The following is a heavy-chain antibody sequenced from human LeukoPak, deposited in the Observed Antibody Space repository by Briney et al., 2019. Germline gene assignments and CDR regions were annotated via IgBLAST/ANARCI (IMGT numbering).Heavy chain of an antibody. CDR1: GYSFTSYW. CDR2: IYPGDSDT. J-gene: IGHJ6*03. CDR3: ARHSYDSSDFHYMDV. Sequence: GESLKISCKGSGYSFTSYWIGWVRQMPGKGLEWMGIIYPGDSDTRYSPSFQGQVTISADKSISTAYLQWSTLRASNTAIYYCARHSYDSSDFHYMDVWGKGATVTISS. V-gene: IGHV5-51*01. D-gene: IGHD3-22*01.